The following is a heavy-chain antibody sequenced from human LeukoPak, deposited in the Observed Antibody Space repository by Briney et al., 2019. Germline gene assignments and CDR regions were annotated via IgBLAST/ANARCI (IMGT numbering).Heavy chain of an antibody. CDR1: GYTFTGYY. D-gene: IGHD3-3*02. CDR2: INPNSGGT. J-gene: IGHJ3*02. Sequence: ASVKVSCKASGYTFTGYYMHWVRQAPGQGLEWMGWINPNSGGTNYAQKFQGRVTMTRDTSISTAYMELSRLRSDDTAVYYCARSFLPYDAFDIWGQGTMVTVSS. V-gene: IGHV1-2*02. CDR3: ARSFLPYDAFDI.